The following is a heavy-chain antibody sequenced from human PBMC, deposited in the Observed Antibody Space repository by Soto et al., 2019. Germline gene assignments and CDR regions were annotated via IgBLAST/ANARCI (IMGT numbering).Heavy chain of an antibody. Sequence: PSETLSLTCNVSGGAISAFYWNWIRQPAGKGLEWVGRIYRSGHADYNPSLESRATMSIDPSKNEFSLTLASVTAADTAVYYCARSPSTSSIGSFDFWGRGTMVTVSS. J-gene: IGHJ3*01. CDR3: ARSPSTSSIGSFDF. D-gene: IGHD2-2*01. CDR2: IYRSGHA. V-gene: IGHV4-4*07. CDR1: GGAISAFY.